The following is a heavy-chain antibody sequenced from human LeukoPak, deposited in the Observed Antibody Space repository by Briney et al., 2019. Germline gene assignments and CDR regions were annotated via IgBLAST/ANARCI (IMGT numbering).Heavy chain of an antibody. Sequence: SETLSLTCAVLGGSFSDYFWSWIRQLPGEGLEWIGEIDHSGGTNYNPSIKSRVTISVDTSKKQFSLKLTSVTAADAAVYYCARMRGGGIGYSNSTVVWGEGTTVIVSS. J-gene: IGHJ6*03. CDR1: GGSFSDYF. D-gene: IGHD2-15*01. CDR3: ARMRGGGIGYSNSTVV. CDR2: IDHSGGT. V-gene: IGHV4-34*01.